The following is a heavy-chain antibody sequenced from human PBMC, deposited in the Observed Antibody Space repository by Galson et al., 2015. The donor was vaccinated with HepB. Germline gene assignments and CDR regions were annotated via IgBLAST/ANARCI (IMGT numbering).Heavy chain of an antibody. V-gene: IGHV3-74*01. D-gene: IGHD4-17*01. CDR1: GFTFSSYW. CDR3: ARDGSYGDFDY. CDR2: INSDGNNT. J-gene: IGHJ4*02. Sequence: LRLSCAASGFTFSSYWMHWVRQAPGKGLVWVSRINSDGNNTTYADSVKGRFTISRDNAKNTLYLQMNSLRAEDTAVYYCARDGSYGDFDYWGQGTLVAVSS.